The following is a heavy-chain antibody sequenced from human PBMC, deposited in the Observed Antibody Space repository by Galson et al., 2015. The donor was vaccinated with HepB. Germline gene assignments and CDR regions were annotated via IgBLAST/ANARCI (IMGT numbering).Heavy chain of an antibody. Sequence: SVKVSCKASGYPFTGHYIHWVRQAPGQGLEWMGRINPNSGGTQYAQKFQGRVTMTRDTSISTAYMELSRLTSDDTAVHYCASGILLKGGKVDYWGQGTLVTVSS. CDR3: ASGILLKGGKVDY. V-gene: IGHV1-2*06. CDR1: GYPFTGHY. D-gene: IGHD4-23*01. CDR2: INPNSGGT. J-gene: IGHJ4*02.